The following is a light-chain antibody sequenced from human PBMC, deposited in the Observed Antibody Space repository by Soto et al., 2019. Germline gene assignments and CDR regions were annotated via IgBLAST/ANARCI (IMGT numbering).Light chain of an antibody. CDR1: QSISSY. J-gene: IGKJ4*01. CDR3: QQRDTWPLT. Sequence: EIVLTQSPATLSLSPEERATLSCRASQSISSYLAWYQQKPGQVPRLLIYEASNRATGIPARFSGSGSGTDFTLTISSLEPEDFAVYYCQQRDTWPLTFGGGTKVEIK. V-gene: IGKV3-11*01. CDR2: EAS.